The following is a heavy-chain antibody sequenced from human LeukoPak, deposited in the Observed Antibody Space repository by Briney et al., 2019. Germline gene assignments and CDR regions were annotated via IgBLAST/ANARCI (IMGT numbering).Heavy chain of an antibody. Sequence: SETLSLTCTVSGYSISSGYYWGWIRQPPGKGLEWIGSIYHSGSTYYNPSLKSRVTISVDTSKNQFSLKLSSVTAADTAVYYCARDLAGTGGGYWGQGTLVTVSS. J-gene: IGHJ4*02. D-gene: IGHD6-19*01. CDR1: GYSISSGYY. CDR3: ARDLAGTGGGY. CDR2: IYHSGST. V-gene: IGHV4-38-2*02.